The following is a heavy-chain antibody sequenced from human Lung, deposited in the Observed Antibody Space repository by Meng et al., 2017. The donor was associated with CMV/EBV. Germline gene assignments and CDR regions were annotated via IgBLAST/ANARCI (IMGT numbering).Heavy chain of an antibody. D-gene: IGHD3-3*01. J-gene: IGHJ6*02. Sequence: ASVKVSXKASGGTFSSYAISWVRQAPGQGLEWMGWMNPNSGNTGYAQKFQGRVTMTRNTSISTAYMELSSLRSEDTAVYYCARGLNGGLRFLEWLLRPYYYGMDVWGQGXTVTVSS. CDR1: GGTFSSYA. CDR3: ARGLNGGLRFLEWLLRPYYYGMDV. CDR2: MNPNSGNT. V-gene: IGHV1-8*02.